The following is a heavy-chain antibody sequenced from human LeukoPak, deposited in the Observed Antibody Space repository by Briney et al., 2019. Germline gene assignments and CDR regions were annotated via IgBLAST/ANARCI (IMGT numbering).Heavy chain of an antibody. Sequence: GASVKVSCKASGGTFSSYAISWVRQAPGQGLEWMGGIIPIFGTANYAQKFQGRVTITADKSTSTAYMELSSLRSEDTAVYYCARGSYDSSDFEYFHHWGQGTLVTVSS. J-gene: IGHJ1*01. CDR1: GGTFSSYA. CDR3: ARGSYDSSDFEYFHH. CDR2: IIPIFGTA. D-gene: IGHD3-22*01. V-gene: IGHV1-69*06.